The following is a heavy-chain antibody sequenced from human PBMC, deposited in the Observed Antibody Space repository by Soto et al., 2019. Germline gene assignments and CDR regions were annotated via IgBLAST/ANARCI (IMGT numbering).Heavy chain of an antibody. Sequence: PSETLSLTCTVSGGSISSGGYYWSWIRQHPGKGLEWIGYIYYSGRTYYNPSLHSRVSIAVDTTENQFSLKLTSGTAADTSAYYCARGSFSSSSSWFDPWGRGTLVTVSS. CDR1: GGSISSGGYY. D-gene: IGHD6-6*01. CDR3: ARGSFSSSSSWFDP. V-gene: IGHV4-31*03. J-gene: IGHJ5*02. CDR2: IYYSGRT.